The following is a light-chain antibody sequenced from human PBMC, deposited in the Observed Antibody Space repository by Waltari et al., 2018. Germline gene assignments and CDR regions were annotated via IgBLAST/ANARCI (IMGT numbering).Light chain of an antibody. CDR1: NIGSKI. CDR2: YDN. V-gene: IGLV3-21*04. CDR3: QVWDNYSDHWV. Sequence: SYVLTQPPSLSVAPGKTASITCGGNNIGSKIVPWCQQKAGQGPVVVISYDNDRPSGIPERFSASNSGNMATLTISRVEAGDEADYYCQVWDNYSDHWVFGGGTKLTVL. J-gene: IGLJ3*02.